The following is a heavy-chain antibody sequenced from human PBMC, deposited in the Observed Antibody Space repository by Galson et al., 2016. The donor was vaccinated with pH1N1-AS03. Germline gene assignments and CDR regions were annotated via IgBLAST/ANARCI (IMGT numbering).Heavy chain of an antibody. CDR1: DFTFSSYC. Sequence: SLRLSCAASDFTFSSYCMLWVRQAPGKGLEWVSRIKTDGSYTGYADSVKGRFTISRDNAKNTLYLQMNSLRAEDTAVYFCTRPKLGVGDALDIWGQGAMVTVSS. V-gene: IGHV3-74*01. CDR2: IKTDGSYT. D-gene: IGHD3-10*01. J-gene: IGHJ3*02. CDR3: TRPKLGVGDALDI.